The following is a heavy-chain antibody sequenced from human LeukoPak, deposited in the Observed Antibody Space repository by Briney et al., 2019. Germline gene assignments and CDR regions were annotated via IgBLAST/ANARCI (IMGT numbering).Heavy chain of an antibody. CDR2: IYYRGTT. V-gene: IGHV4-39*07. J-gene: IGHJ4*02. CDR3: ARRDFSGWNYFDY. CDR1: GXSISSRDYY. D-gene: IGHD6-19*01. Sequence: PSETLSLTCTVSGXSISSRDYYWGWVRQPPERGLEWIGSIYYRGTTYYNPSLKGRVIISVDTSKNQFSLKLTSVTAADTAVYYCARRDFSGWNYFDYWGQGNLVTVSS.